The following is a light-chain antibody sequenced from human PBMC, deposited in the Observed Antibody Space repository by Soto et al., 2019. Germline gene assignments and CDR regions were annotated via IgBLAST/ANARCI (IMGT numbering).Light chain of an antibody. J-gene: IGLJ3*02. CDR1: SGDIGVYNY. CDR2: EVS. Sequence: QSALTQPASVSGSPGQSITIFCTGTSGDIGVYNYVSWYQQHPGKAPKLMICEVSNRPSGVSSRFSGSKSGNTASLTISGLRAEDEADYYCTSFTTTNIWVFGGGTKLTVL. V-gene: IGLV2-14*01. CDR3: TSFTTTNIWV.